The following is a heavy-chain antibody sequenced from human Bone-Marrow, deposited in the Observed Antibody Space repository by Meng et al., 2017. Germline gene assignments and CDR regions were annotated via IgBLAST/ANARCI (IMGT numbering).Heavy chain of an antibody. Sequence: GESLKISCAASGFTFSNYAMTWVRQAPGKGLEWVSTVFAYAGGATTYYADSVKGRFTISRDDSTNILYLQMNSLRAEDTALYYCAKTRGMYGPHPDSWGQGTLVTVSS. J-gene: IGHJ4*02. V-gene: IGHV3-23*01. D-gene: IGHD2-8*01. CDR3: AKTRGMYGPHPDS. CDR1: GFTFSNYA. CDR2: VFAYAGGATT.